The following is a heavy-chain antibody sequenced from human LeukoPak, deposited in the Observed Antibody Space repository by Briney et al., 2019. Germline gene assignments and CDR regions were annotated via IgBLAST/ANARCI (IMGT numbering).Heavy chain of an antibody. D-gene: IGHD6-13*01. Sequence: SETLSLTCGVSGYSISSNNWWGWIRQPPGKGLEWIGYIHYSGSAYYNPSLKSRVTMSVDTSRNQISLKLNPVTAVDTAVYYCASRMYGSSGRYFHHWGQGTLVTVSS. CDR3: ASRMYGSSGRYFHH. J-gene: IGHJ1*01. CDR2: IHYSGSA. V-gene: IGHV4-28*01. CDR1: GYSISSNNW.